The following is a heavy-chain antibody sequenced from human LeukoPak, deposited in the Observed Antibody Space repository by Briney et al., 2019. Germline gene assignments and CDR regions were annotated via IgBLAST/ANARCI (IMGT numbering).Heavy chain of an antibody. CDR2: IYDSGST. D-gene: IGHD6-13*01. V-gene: IGHV4-59*08. Sequence: PSETLSLTCTVSGGSMNNYYWSWIRQPAGGGLEWIGRIYDSGSTNYNPSLKSRVTISVDTSKNQFSLKLSSVTAVDTAVYYCARQGYSSSFSDYWGQGTLVTVSS. CDR3: ARQGYSSSFSDY. J-gene: IGHJ4*02. CDR1: GGSMNNYY.